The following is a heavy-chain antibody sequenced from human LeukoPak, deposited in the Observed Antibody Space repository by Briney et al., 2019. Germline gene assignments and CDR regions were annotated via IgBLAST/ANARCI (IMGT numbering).Heavy chain of an antibody. V-gene: IGHV3-33*01. CDR1: GFTFRSFG. Sequence: QPGRSLRLSCAASGFTFRSFGMHWVRQAPGKGLEWVAVIWSDGSNKYHADSVKGRFTISRDNSKNTLYLQMNSLRAEDTAVYYCARYSSGFLDSWGQGTLVTVSS. CDR3: ARYSSGFLDS. J-gene: IGHJ4*02. CDR2: IWSDGSNK. D-gene: IGHD6-19*01.